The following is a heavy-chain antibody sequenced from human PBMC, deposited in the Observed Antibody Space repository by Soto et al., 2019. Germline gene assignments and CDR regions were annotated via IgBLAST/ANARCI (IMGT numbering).Heavy chain of an antibody. CDR2: IYYSGST. Sequence: XXTLSLPCTVSGGSISSYYWGWIRQPPGKGLEWIGYIYYSGSTNYNPSLKSRVTISVDTSKNQFSLKLSSVTAADTAVYYCARRYSSAFDIWGQGTMVTVSS. CDR3: ARRYSSAFDI. V-gene: IGHV4-59*08. J-gene: IGHJ3*02. D-gene: IGHD6-13*01. CDR1: GGSISSYY.